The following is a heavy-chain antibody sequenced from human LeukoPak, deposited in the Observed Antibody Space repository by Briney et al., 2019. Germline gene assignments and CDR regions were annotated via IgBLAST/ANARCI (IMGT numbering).Heavy chain of an antibody. CDR1: GYSISSGYY. J-gene: IGHJ5*02. D-gene: IGHD3-10*01. CDR3: ARKTMVRGSRPGWFDP. Sequence: PSETLSLTCTVSGYSISSGYYWGWIRQPPGKGLEWIGSIYHSGSTYYNPSLKSRVTISVDTSKNQFSLKLSSVTAADTAVYYCARKTMVRGSRPGWFDPWGQGSLVTVSS. V-gene: IGHV4-38-2*02. CDR2: IYHSGST.